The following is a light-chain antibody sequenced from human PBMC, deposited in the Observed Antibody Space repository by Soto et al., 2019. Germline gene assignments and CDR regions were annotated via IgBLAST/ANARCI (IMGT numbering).Light chain of an antibody. J-gene: IGKJ1*01. Sequence: EIVMTQSPATLSVSPGERATLSCRCSRSVSSNLAWYQQKPGQAPRLLIYGASNRATGIPDRFSGSGSGTDFTLTISRLEPEDFAVYYCQQYGSSGTFGQGTKVDIK. V-gene: IGKV3-20*01. CDR3: QQYGSSGT. CDR2: GAS. CDR1: RSVSSN.